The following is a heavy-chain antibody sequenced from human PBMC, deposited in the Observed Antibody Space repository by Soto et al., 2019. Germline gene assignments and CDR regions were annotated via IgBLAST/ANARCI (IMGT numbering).Heavy chain of an antibody. CDR2: INPDGSST. V-gene: IGHV3-74*01. CDR3: ARDMTGTDEY. J-gene: IGHJ4*02. Sequence: EVQLVGSGGGLVQPGGSLRVSCAASGFTFSNYWMHWVRQGPGKGLVWVAHINPDGSSTSYADYVKGRFTISRDNTKNTLYLQMNSLRAEDTAVYYCARDMTGTDEYWGKGTLVSVSS. D-gene: IGHD1-20*01. CDR1: GFTFSNYW.